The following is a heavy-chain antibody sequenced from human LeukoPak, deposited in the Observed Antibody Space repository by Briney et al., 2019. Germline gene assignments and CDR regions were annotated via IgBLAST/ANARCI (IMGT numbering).Heavy chain of an antibody. D-gene: IGHD1-26*01. CDR1: GFAFDEHG. CDR3: ARDLGATDY. V-gene: IGHV3-74*01. CDR2: INSDGSST. Sequence: GGSLRLSCTASGFAFDEHGMSWVRQVPGKGLVWVSRINSDGSSTSYADSVKGRFTISRDNAKNTLYLQMNSLRAEDTAVYYCARDLGATDYWGQGTLVTVSS. J-gene: IGHJ4*02.